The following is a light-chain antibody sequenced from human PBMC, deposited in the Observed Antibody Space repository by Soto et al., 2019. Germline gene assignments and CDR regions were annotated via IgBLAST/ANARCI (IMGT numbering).Light chain of an antibody. V-gene: IGLV3-21*01. Sequence: SYELTQPPSVSVAPGKTARITCGGDNIGIKSVHWYQQKPGQAPVLVIYYDSNRPSGIPERFSGSNSGNTATLTISRVEAGDEADYCCQVWDSSSDHVIFGGGTMLTVL. CDR1: NIGIKS. CDR3: QVWDSSSDHVI. CDR2: YDS. J-gene: IGLJ2*01.